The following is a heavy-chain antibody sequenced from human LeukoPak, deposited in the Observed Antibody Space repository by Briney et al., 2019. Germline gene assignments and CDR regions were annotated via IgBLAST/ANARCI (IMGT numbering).Heavy chain of an antibody. CDR1: GGSFSGYY. CDR2: INHSGST. Sequence: KPSETLSLTCAVYGGSFSGYYWSWIRQPPGKGLEWIGEINHSGSTNYNPSLKSRVTISVDTSKNQFSLKLSSVTAADTAVYYCARGVDSSGHNFDYWGQGTLVTVSS. J-gene: IGHJ4*02. CDR3: ARGVDSSGHNFDY. V-gene: IGHV4-34*01. D-gene: IGHD3-22*01.